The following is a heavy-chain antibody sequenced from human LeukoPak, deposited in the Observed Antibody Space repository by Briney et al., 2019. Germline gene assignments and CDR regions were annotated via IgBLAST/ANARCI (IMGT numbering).Heavy chain of an antibody. CDR3: ASKWYCGGDCFYQIDF. V-gene: IGHV3-30*03. J-gene: IGHJ4*02. CDR2: ISYDESNK. CDR1: GFTFSTYV. D-gene: IGHD2-21*02. Sequence: PGGSLRLSCAASGFTFSTYVMHWVRQAPGKGLEWVALISYDESNKYYADSVKGRFTISRDNSKNTLYLQVNSLRTEDTAVYYCASKWYCGGDCFYQIDFWGQGTLVTVSS.